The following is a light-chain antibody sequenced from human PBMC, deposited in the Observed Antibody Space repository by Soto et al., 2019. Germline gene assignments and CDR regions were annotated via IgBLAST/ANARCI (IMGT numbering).Light chain of an antibody. Sequence: EIVLTQSPATLSLSLGERATLSCRASQSVSSYLAWYQQKPGQAPRLLIYDASSRATGIPARFSGSGSGTDFTLTISSLEPEDFAVYYCQQRSTWPPTFGGGTKVDIK. CDR2: DAS. V-gene: IGKV3-11*01. J-gene: IGKJ4*01. CDR3: QQRSTWPPT. CDR1: QSVSSY.